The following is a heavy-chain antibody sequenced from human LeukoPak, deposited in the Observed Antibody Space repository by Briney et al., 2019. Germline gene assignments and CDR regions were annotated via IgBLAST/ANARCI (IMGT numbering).Heavy chain of an antibody. CDR3: ATTPGVAEADHFDC. D-gene: IGHD1-14*01. CDR2: INPSGGST. V-gene: IGHV1-46*01. J-gene: IGHJ4*02. Sequence: ASVKLCCTASGSPVTTLDVLSGRRAPGHRLEGMGRINPSGGSTSYAQKFQGRVTMTRDMSTSTAYMELRSLRSDDTAVYYCATTPGVAEADHFDCWGQGTLVTVSS. CDR1: GSPVTTLD.